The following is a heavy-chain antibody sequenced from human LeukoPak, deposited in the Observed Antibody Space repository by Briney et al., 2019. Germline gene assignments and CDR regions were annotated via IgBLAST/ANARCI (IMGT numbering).Heavy chain of an antibody. J-gene: IGHJ5*02. CDR2: IYHSGST. Sequence: SETLSRTCAVAGGSISSGGYSWSWIRQPPGKGLEWIGYIYHSGSTYYNPSLKSRVTISVDRSKNQFSLKLSSVTAADTAVYYCARVHSSSSKFDPWGQGTLVTVSS. V-gene: IGHV4-30-2*01. CDR1: GGSISSGGYS. CDR3: ARVHSSSSKFDP. D-gene: IGHD6-6*01.